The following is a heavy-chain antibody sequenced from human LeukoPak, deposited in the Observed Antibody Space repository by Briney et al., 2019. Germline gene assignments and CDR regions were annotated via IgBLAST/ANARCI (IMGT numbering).Heavy chain of an antibody. CDR3: GSGDGLVLDY. D-gene: IGHD5-24*01. J-gene: IGHJ4*02. CDR1: GFTFSSYW. V-gene: IGHV3-7*01. Sequence: GGSLRLSCAASGFTFSSYWMRWVRQAPGKGLEWVANIKPDGSDKYSVDSVKGRFTISRDNAKNTLYLQMNSLSAEDTAVYYCGSGDGLVLDYWGQGTLVTVSS. CDR2: IKPDGSDK.